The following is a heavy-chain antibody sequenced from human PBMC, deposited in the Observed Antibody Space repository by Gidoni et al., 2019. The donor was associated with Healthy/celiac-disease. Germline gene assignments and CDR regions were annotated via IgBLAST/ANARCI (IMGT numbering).Heavy chain of an antibody. CDR2: IRSKAYGGTT. D-gene: IGHD2-15*01. J-gene: IGHJ6*02. Sequence: EVQLVESGGGLVQPGRSLRLSCTASGFTFGDYAMSCFRQAPGKGLEWVGFIRSKAYGGTTEYAASVKGRFTISRDDSKSIAYLQMNSLKTEDTAVYYCTRRIVVVVAATEDYYYGMDVWGQGTTVTVSS. CDR3: TRRIVVVVAATEDYYYGMDV. V-gene: IGHV3-49*03. CDR1: GFTFGDYA.